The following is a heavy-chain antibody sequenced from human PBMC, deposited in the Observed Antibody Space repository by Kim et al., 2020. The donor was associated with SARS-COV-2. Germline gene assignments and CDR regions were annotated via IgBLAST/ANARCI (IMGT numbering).Heavy chain of an antibody. CDR3: ARDDRLEWVRAADVGGHHHNFGMDV. D-gene: IGHD3-3*01. CDR1: GFVFTNYA. V-gene: IGHV3-30*04. CDR2: ISYDKRKE. J-gene: IGHJ6*02. Sequence: GGSLRLSCAASGFVFTNYALHWVRQAPGKGLEWVAVISYDKRKEYYADSVKGRFTISRDNSKDTLYLQTFDLRPEDTAVYYCARDDRLEWVRAADVGGHHHNFGMDVRGRGHAATVP.